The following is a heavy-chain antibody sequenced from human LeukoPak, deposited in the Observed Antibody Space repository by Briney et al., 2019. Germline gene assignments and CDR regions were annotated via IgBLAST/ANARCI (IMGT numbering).Heavy chain of an antibody. J-gene: IGHJ5*02. D-gene: IGHD2-2*01. CDR1: GYTLTGYY. CDR2: MNPNSGGT. V-gene: IGHV1-2*02. Sequence: GASVKVSCKASGYTLTGYYMHWVRQAPGQGLEWMGWMNPNSGGTKYAQKFQGRVTMTRDTSISTAYMELSRLRSDDTAMYYCARDRGLVPAAKWWFDPWGQGTLVTVSS. CDR3: ARDRGLVPAAKWWFDP.